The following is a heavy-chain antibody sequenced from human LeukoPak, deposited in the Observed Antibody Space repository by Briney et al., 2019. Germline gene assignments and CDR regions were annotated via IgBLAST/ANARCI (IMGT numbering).Heavy chain of an antibody. Sequence: SETLSLTCTVSGGSISSGDYYWSWIRQPPGKGLEWIGYIYYSGSTYYNPSLKSRVTISVDTSKNQFPLKLSSVTAADTAVYYCARGTYYDFWSGYSHFDYWGQGTLVTVSS. CDR1: GGSISSGDYY. D-gene: IGHD3-3*01. J-gene: IGHJ4*02. V-gene: IGHV4-30-4*01. CDR2: IYYSGST. CDR3: ARGTYYDFWSGYSHFDY.